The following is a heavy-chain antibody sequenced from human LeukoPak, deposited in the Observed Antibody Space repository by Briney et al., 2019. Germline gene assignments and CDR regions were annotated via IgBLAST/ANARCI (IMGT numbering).Heavy chain of an antibody. CDR2: IYNSETT. CDR1: GGSFSGYY. CDR3: ARVVYSHYWPEGMDV. J-gene: IGHJ6*02. Sequence: SETLSLTCAVYGGSFSGYYYWTWIRQPPGKGLEWIGYIYNSETTNYNPSLESRVTISEDTSKNQFSLMLTSVTAADTAVYYCARVVYSHYWPEGMDVWGQGTTVTVSS. D-gene: IGHD4-11*01. V-gene: IGHV4-59*01.